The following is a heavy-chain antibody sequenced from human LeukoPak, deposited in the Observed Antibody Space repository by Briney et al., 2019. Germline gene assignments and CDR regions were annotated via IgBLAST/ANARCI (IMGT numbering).Heavy chain of an antibody. D-gene: IGHD1-26*01. CDR2: INHSGSV. V-gene: IGHV4-34*01. CDR3: AFTTGTYYLDF. J-gene: IGHJ4*02. CDR1: GGSFSGHY. Sequence: PSETLSLTCVVYGGSFSGHYWSWIRQPPGKGLEWIGEINHSGSVNYNPSLKSRVTVSADASKNQFSLKLNSVTAADTAVYYCAFTTGTYYLDFWGQGTLVTVSS.